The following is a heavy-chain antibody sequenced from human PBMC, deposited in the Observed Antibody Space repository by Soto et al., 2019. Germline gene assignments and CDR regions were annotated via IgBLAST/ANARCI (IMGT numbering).Heavy chain of an antibody. V-gene: IGHV1-3*05. CDR3: AREGSSGPYYHYGMDV. CDR1: GYTFTSYA. CDR2: INAGNGNT. D-gene: IGHD6-6*01. J-gene: IGHJ6*02. Sequence: QVQLVQSGAEEKKPGASVKVSCKASGYTFTSYAMHWVRQAPGQRLEWMGWINAGNGNTKYSQKFQGRVTISRDTSASTAYMELSSLRSEDTAVYYCAREGSSGPYYHYGMDVWGQGTTVTVSS.